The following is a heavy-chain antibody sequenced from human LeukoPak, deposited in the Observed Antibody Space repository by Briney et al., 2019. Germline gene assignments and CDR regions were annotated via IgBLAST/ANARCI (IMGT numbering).Heavy chain of an antibody. J-gene: IGHJ5*02. CDR2: IRQDGSEK. V-gene: IGHV3-7*01. D-gene: IGHD2-2*01. Sequence: PGGSLRLSCAASGFTFSSYWMSWVRQAPGKGLEWVASIRQDGSEKYYVDSVKGRFTISRDNAKNTLYLQMNSLRAEDTAVYYCARGVGYCSSTSCYWWFDPWGQGTLVTVSS. CDR3: ARGVGYCSSTSCYWWFDP. CDR1: GFTFSSYW.